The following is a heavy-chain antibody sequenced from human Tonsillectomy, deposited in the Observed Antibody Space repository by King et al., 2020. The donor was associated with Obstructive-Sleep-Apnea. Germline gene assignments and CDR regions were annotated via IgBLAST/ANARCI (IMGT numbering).Heavy chain of an antibody. CDR1: GGSISSSNW. V-gene: IGHV4-4*02. CDR2: IYHSGST. Sequence: QLQESDPGLVKPSGTLSLTCAVSGGSISSSNWWSWVRQPPGKGLEWIGEIYHSGSTNYNPSLKSRVTISVDKSKNQFSLKLSSVTAADTAVYYCASTERVLLYVGYFQHWGQGTLVTVXX. CDR3: ASTERVLLYVGYFQH. D-gene: IGHD4-23*01. J-gene: IGHJ1*01.